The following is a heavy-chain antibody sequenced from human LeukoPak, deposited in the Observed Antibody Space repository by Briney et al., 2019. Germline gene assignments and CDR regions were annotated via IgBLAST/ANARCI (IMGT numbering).Heavy chain of an antibody. V-gene: IGHV7-4-1*02. CDR1: GYTFNKYA. J-gene: IGHJ4*02. CDR3: TLGSY. CDR2: INTNTGNP. D-gene: IGHD3-10*01. Sequence: ASVKVSCKPSGYTFNKYAINWARQAPGQGLEWMGWINTNTGNPSYARDFTGRFVFSLDTSVNSAFLQINNLKAEDTAFYYCTLGSYWGQGTLVTVS.